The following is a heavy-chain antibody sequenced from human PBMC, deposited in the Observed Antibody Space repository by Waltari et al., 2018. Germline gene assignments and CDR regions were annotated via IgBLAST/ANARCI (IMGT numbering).Heavy chain of an antibody. Sequence: QAQLVESGGGVVQPGRYRRLSCAASGFIFSYYAMTWVRQAPGQGLELVAVISSDGSNNYYPYSVNGRFTISRDNSKNTLYLQMNSLRAEDTALYYCAKDRPYESSFWGQGTLVTVSS. D-gene: IGHD3-22*01. J-gene: IGHJ4*02. V-gene: IGHV3-30*18. CDR1: GFIFSYYA. CDR3: AKDRPYESSF. CDR2: ISSDGSNN.